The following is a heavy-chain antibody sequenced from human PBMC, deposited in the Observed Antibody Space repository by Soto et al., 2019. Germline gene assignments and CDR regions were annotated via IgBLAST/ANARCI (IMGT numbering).Heavy chain of an antibody. CDR1: GYSFTSYD. CDR2: ISGYNGDT. CDR3: ARWKSTSWYSINY. D-gene: IGHD2-15*01. V-gene: IGHV1-18*01. Sequence: QVQLVQSGPEVKKTGASVKVSCKASGYSFTSYDITWVRQAPGQGLEWMGWISGYNGDTKYAQNLQGRVTMNTDTSTRTAYMDRRSLRSDDTAVYYCARWKSTSWYSINYWGQGTQVTVSS. J-gene: IGHJ4*02.